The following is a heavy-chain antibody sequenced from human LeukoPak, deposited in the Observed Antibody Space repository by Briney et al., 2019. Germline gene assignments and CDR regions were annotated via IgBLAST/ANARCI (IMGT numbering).Heavy chain of an antibody. J-gene: IGHJ4*02. Sequence: ASVKVSCKASGYTFTSYAMNWVRQAPGQGLEWMGWINTNTGNPTYAQGFTGRFVFSLDTSVSTAYLQISSLKAEDTAVYYCARDSYYYDSSSRTFDYWGQGTLVTVSS. CDR1: GYTFTSYA. D-gene: IGHD3-22*01. CDR2: INTNTGNP. V-gene: IGHV7-4-1*02. CDR3: ARDSYYYDSSSRTFDY.